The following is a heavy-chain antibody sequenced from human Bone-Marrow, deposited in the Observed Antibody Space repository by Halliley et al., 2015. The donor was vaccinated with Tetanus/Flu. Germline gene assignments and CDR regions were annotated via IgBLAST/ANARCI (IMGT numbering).Heavy chain of an antibody. Sequence: KGLEWVANINQDGSRRYYVDSVKGRFTISRDNAKNSLYLEMNSLRAEDTALYYCAKDEATTHNWGQGILVTVSS. CDR3: AKDEATTHN. J-gene: IGHJ4*02. D-gene: IGHD1-1*01. CDR2: INQDGSRR. V-gene: IGHV3-7*03.